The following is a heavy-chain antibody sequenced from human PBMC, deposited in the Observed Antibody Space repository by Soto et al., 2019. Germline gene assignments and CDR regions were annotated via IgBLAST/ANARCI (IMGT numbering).Heavy chain of an antibody. CDR1: GFTFSSYG. Sequence: GGSLRLSCAASGFTFSSYGMHWVRQAPGKGLEWVAVISYDGSNKYYADSVKDRFTISRDNSKNTLYLQMNSLRAEDTAVYYCAKDRNRGCSYDFWSGYCYYYYGMDVWGQGTTVTVSS. D-gene: IGHD3-3*01. CDR2: ISYDGSNK. J-gene: IGHJ6*02. V-gene: IGHV3-30*18. CDR3: AKDRNRGCSYDFWSGYCYYYYGMDV.